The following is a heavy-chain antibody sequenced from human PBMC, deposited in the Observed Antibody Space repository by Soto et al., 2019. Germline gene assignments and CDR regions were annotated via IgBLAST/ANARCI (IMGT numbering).Heavy chain of an antibody. D-gene: IGHD3-10*01. CDR1: GGSISSSNW. V-gene: IGHV4-4*02. CDR2: IYHSGST. CDR3: SRYGSGRSGSFDS. Sequence: SETLSLTCAVSGGSISSSNWWSWVRQPPGKGLEWIGEIYHSGSTNYNPSLKSRVTISVDKSKNQFSLKLSSVTAADTAVYYCSRYGSGRSGSFDSWGQGTTVTVSS. J-gene: IGHJ5*01.